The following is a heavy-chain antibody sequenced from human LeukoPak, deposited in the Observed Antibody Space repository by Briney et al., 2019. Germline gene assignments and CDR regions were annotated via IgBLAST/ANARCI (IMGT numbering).Heavy chain of an antibody. CDR3: ARDLLPDDAFDI. J-gene: IGHJ3*02. Sequence: GGSLRLSCAASGFTFSSYSMNWVRQAPGKGLEWVSSISSSSSYIYYADSVKGRFTISRDNAKTSLYLQMNSLRAEDTAVYYCARDLLPDDAFDIWGQGTMVTVSS. CDR2: ISSSSSYI. V-gene: IGHV3-21*01. CDR1: GFTFSSYS.